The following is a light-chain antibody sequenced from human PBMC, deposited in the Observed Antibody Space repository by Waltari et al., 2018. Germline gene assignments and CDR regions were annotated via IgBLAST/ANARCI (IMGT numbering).Light chain of an antibody. Sequence: DIQMTQSLYSLSAYVGDRVTITCRASQGISTYLAWHQQKPGKAPKLLLSVASILQSGVTSRFTGSGSGTDYALTISSLQPEDVATYYCQQYFFTPYTFGQGTKLEI. CDR1: QGISTY. CDR3: QQYFFTPYT. V-gene: IGKV1-NL1*01. CDR2: VAS. J-gene: IGKJ2*01.